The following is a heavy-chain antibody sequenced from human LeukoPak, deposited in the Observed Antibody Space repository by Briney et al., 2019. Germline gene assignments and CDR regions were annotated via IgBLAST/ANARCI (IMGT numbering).Heavy chain of an antibody. CDR3: ARIGHEDYYFDY. V-gene: IGHV4-34*01. J-gene: IGHJ4*02. CDR2: INHSGNT. CDR1: GGSFSDFH. Sequence: SETLSLTCTVYGGSFSDFHWSWIRLPPGKGLEWIGEINHSGNTNYNPSLKSRVTISIDTSKNQFSLKLSSVTAADTAVYYCARIGHEDYYFDYWGQGTLVTVSS.